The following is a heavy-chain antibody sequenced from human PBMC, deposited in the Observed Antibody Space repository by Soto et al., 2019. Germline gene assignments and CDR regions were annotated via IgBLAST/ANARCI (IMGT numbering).Heavy chain of an antibody. CDR3: AKDHKDYSGSVTIYVPYGMDV. V-gene: IGHV3-30*18. CDR2: TSFDGNKN. J-gene: IGHJ6*02. CDR1: GFTFSNFG. Sequence: QVQLVESGGGVVQPGRSLRLSCVASGFTFSNFGMHWVRQAPGKGLEWVALTSFDGNKNYYADSVKGRFTLSRDNSKNTLNLKTNSLRAEDTALYFCAKDHKDYSGSVTIYVPYGMDVWGQGTTVTVSS. D-gene: IGHD3-10*01.